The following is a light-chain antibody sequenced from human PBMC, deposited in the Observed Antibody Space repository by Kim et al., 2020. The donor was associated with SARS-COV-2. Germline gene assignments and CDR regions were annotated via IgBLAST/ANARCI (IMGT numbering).Light chain of an antibody. CDR2: ENN. CDR1: SCSIASNY. J-gene: IGLJ3*02. V-gene: IGLV6-57*01. CDR3: QSFDSNIQV. Sequence: GKTVNISCNRSSCSIASNYVQWYQQRPGSSPIAVIFENNQRPSGVPDRFSGSIDSSSNSASLTISGPKTEDEADYYCQSFDSNIQVFGGGTQLTVL.